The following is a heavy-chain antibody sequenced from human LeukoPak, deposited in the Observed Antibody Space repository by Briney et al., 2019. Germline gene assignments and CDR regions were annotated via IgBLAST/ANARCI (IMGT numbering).Heavy chain of an antibody. V-gene: IGHV1-2*02. CDR2: INPNSGGI. D-gene: IGHD2-15*01. CDR1: GYTFTDYY. Sequence: ASVKVSCKASGYTFTDYYIHWVRHAPGQGLERMGWINPNSGGINYAQKFQGRVTMTRDTFISTAYMELSRLRSVDTAVYYCARDPDIEWGQGTLVTVSS. CDR3: ARDPDIE. J-gene: IGHJ4*02.